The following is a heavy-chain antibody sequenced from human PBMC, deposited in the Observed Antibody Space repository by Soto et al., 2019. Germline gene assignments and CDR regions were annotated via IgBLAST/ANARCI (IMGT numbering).Heavy chain of an antibody. CDR3: ARVRSSSWLDY. CDR1: GGSVSSGSYY. Sequence: SETLSLTCTVSGGSVSSGSYYWSWIRQPPGKGLEWIGYIYYSGSTYYNPSLKSRVTISVDTSKNQFSLKLSSVTAADTAVYYCARVRSSSWLDYWGQGTLVTVS. V-gene: IGHV4-61*01. CDR2: IYYSGST. D-gene: IGHD6-13*01. J-gene: IGHJ4*02.